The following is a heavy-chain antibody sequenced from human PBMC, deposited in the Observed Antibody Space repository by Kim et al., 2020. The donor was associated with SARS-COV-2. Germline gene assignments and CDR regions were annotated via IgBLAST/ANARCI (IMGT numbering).Heavy chain of an antibody. CDR2: ISYDGSNK. CDR3: AREGHGLRYFDWLDY. D-gene: IGHD3-9*01. CDR1: GFTFSSYA. V-gene: IGHV3-30-3*01. J-gene: IGHJ4*02. Sequence: GGSLRLSCAASGFTFSSYAMHWVRQAPGKGLEWVAVISYDGSNKYYADSVKGRFTISRDNSKNTLYLQMNSLRAEDTAVYYCAREGHGLRYFDWLDYWGQGTLVTVSS.